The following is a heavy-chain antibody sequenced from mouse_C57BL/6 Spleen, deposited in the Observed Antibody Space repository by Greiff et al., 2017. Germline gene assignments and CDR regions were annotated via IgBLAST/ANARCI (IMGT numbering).Heavy chain of an antibody. J-gene: IGHJ4*01. CDR3: AIYYGNYYAMDY. Sequence: QVQLKESGPGLVQPSQSLSITCTVSGFSLTSYGVHWVRQSPGKGLEWLVVIWSGGSTDYNAAFISRLSISKDNSKSQVFFKMNSLQADDTAIYYCAIYYGNYYAMDYWGQGTSVTVSS. D-gene: IGHD2-1*01. CDR2: IWSGGST. CDR1: GFSLTSYG. V-gene: IGHV2-2*01.